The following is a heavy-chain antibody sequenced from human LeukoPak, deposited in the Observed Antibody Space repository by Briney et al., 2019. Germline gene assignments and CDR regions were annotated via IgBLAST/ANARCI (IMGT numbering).Heavy chain of an antibody. CDR2: ISWNSGSI. CDR1: VFNFNDYS. Sequence: GRSLRLSCAASVFNFNDYSTHWVRQAPGKGLEWVSGISWNSGSIGYADSVKGRFTISRDNAKKSLYLQMNSLRLEDTAMYYCAKDLVAVVGFDYWGQGTLVTVSS. D-gene: IGHD2-15*01. J-gene: IGHJ4*02. CDR3: AKDLVAVVGFDY. V-gene: IGHV3-9*01.